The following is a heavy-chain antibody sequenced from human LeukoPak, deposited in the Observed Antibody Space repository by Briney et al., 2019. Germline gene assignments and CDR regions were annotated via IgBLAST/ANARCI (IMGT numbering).Heavy chain of an antibody. CDR3: ARDPLGVGRSDNFDY. CDR1: GFTFSSYS. D-gene: IGHD1-26*01. V-gene: IGHV3-21*01. Sequence: GGSLRLSCAASGFTFSSYSMNWVRQAPGKGLEWVSSISSSSSYIYYADSVKGRFTISRDNAKNSPYLQMNSLRAEDTAVYYCARDPLGVGRSDNFDYWGQGTLVTVSS. CDR2: ISSSSSYI. J-gene: IGHJ4*02.